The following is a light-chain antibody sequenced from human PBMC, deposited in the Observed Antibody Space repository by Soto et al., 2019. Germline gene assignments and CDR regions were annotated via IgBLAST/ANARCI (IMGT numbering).Light chain of an antibody. Sequence: QSVLTQPASVSGSPGQSITISCTGTSSDVGGYHYVSWYQQHPGTAPKLMISDVSNRPSGVSHRFSCSKSGNTASLTISGLQDEDEADNCCSSYTCSSRHAVFGGGTQLTVL. CDR1: SSDVGGYHY. V-gene: IGLV2-14*01. CDR2: DVS. CDR3: SSYTCSSRHAV. J-gene: IGLJ7*01.